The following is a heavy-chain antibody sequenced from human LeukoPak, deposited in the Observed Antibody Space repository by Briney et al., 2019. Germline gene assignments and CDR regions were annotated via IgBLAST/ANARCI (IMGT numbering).Heavy chain of an antibody. Sequence: SETLSLTCTVSGGSISSGSYYWSWIRQPAGKGLEWIGRIYPSGSTNYNPSLKSRVAISVDTSKNQFSLKLSSVTAADTAVYYCARDARDGGNSDYFDYWGQGTLVTVSS. CDR2: IYPSGST. J-gene: IGHJ4*02. D-gene: IGHD4-23*01. CDR1: GGSISSGSYY. V-gene: IGHV4-61*02. CDR3: ARDARDGGNSDYFDY.